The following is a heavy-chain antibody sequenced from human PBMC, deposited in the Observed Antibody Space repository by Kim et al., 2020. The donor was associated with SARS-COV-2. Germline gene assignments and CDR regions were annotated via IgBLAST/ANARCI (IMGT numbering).Heavy chain of an antibody. V-gene: IGHV4-61*07. CDR3: ARRIPRVTTYYYYYYMDV. Sequence: KSRVHISVDTSKNQFSLKLSSVTAADTAVYYCARRIPRVTTYYYYYYMDVWGKGTTVTVSS. J-gene: IGHJ6*03. D-gene: IGHD4-17*01.